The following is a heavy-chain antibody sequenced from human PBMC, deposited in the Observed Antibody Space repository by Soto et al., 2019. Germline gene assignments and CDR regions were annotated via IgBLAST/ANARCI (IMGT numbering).Heavy chain of an antibody. D-gene: IGHD3-22*01. CDR2: IYYRGST. CDR3: ARAPYYYDSSGYYYSGYYYGMDV. V-gene: IGHV4-59*01. CDR1: GGSISSYY. J-gene: IGHJ6*02. Sequence: PSETLSLTCTVSGGSISSYYWSWIRQPPGKGLEWIGYIYYRGSTNYNPSLKSRVTISVDTSKNQSSLKLSSVTAADTAVYYCARAPYYYDSSGYYYSGYYYGMDVWGQGTTVTVSS.